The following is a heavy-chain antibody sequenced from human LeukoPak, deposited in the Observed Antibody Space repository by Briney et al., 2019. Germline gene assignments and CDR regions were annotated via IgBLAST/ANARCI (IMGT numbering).Heavy chain of an antibody. CDR2: TQYRCKWYN. Sequence: SQTLSLTCAISGDSVSSNSAAWNWIRQSPSRGLEWLGRTQYRCKWYNDYAVSVKSRITINADTSKNQFSLQVNSVTPEDTAVYYCARAVVGSSSWHLFDPWGQGTLVTVSS. CDR1: GDSVSSNSAA. CDR3: ARAVVGSSSWHLFDP. J-gene: IGHJ5*02. V-gene: IGHV6-1*01. D-gene: IGHD6-13*01.